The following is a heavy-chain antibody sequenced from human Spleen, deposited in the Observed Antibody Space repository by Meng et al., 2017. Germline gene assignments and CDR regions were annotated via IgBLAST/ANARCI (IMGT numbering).Heavy chain of an antibody. D-gene: IGHD2-2*01. CDR2: IDTKTGNP. Sequence: QVQLVQSGSELRKPGASVKVSCKASGYTLTNYAINWLRQAPGQGLEWMGWIDTKTGNPTYAQGFRGRLVFSLDTSVSTTYLEISGLKADDTAVYYCTRDGYSDCSRTSCFDYWGQGTLVTVSS. CDR3: TRDGYSDCSRTSCFDY. V-gene: IGHV7-4-1*02. CDR1: GYTLTNYA. J-gene: IGHJ4*02.